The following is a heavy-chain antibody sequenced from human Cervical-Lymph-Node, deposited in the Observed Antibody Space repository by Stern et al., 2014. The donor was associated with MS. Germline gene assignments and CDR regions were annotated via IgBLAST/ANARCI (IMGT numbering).Heavy chain of an antibody. CDR1: GFTFXYHA. CDR2: XSYDGSDK. D-gene: IGHD5-12*01. CDR3: ARGGAVATSDYYFDY. V-gene: IGHV3-30*01. Sequence: DQLVESGGGVVQPGRSLRLSCAASGFTFXYHAMHWVRQAPGKGLEWVAVXSYDGSDKNDADSVKGRFTISRDNSRNTLYLQMNSLRVDDTAVYYCARGGAVATSDYYFDYWGQGILVTVSS. J-gene: IGHJ4*02.